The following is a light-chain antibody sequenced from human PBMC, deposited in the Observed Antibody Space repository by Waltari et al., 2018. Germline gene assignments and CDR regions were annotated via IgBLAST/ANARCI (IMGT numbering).Light chain of an antibody. CDR1: QSISTF. V-gene: IGKV3-20*01. Sequence: IVLTQSPGTLSLSPGERATLSCRASQSISTFLAWYQQRPGQAPRLLIYATSSRATGIPDSFSGSGSRTDFSLTISRLGPEDFAVYYCQHYVRLPATFGQGTKVEIK. J-gene: IGKJ1*01. CDR2: ATS. CDR3: QHYVRLPAT.